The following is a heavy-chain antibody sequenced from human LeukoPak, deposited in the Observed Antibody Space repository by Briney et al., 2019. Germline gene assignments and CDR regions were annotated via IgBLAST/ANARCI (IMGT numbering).Heavy chain of an antibody. CDR3: ARSGYSSGWYPGTT. J-gene: IGHJ5*02. V-gene: IGHV3-21*01. CDR1: GFTFSSYS. CDR2: ISSSSSYI. Sequence: GGSLRLSCAASGFTFSSYSMNWVRQAPGKGLEWVSSISSSSSYIYYADSVKGRFTISRDNAKNSLYLQMNGLRAEDTAVYYCARSGYSSGWYPGTTWGQGTLVTVSS. D-gene: IGHD6-19*01.